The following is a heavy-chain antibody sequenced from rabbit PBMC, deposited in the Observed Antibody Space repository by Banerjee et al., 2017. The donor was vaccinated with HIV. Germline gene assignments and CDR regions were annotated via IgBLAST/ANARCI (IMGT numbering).Heavy chain of an antibody. CDR1: GFSFSSSYY. CDR3: ARGAYGISSGWDL. V-gene: IGHV1S45*01. D-gene: IGHD1-1*01. Sequence: QEQLVESGGDLVKPGASLTLTCTASGFSFSSSYYMCWVRQAPGKGLEWIACIYAGSSGSIYYASWAKGRFTISKTSSTTVTLQMTSLAAADTATYFCARGAYGISSGWDLWGQGTLVTVS. CDR2: IYAGSSGSI. J-gene: IGHJ3*01.